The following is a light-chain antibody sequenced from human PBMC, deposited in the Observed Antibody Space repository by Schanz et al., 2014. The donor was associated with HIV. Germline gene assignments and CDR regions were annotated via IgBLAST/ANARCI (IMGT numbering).Light chain of an antibody. Sequence: QSVLTQPPSVSGAPGQRITISCTGSTSNIGAGFDVHWYQQLPGAAPKLLIYENINRPSGVPDRFSASKSGTSASLAISGLRSDDEGDYYCATWDDSLSRYVFGTGTKLTVL. CDR2: ENI. CDR1: TSNIGAGFD. V-gene: IGLV1-40*01. J-gene: IGLJ1*01. CDR3: ATWDDSLSRYV.